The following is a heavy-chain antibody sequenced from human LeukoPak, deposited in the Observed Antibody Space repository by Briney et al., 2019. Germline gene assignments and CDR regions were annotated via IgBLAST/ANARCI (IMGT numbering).Heavy chain of an antibody. D-gene: IGHD5-12*01. J-gene: IGHJ4*02. Sequence: GSSVKVSCKASGGTFSSYAISWVRQAPGQGLEWMGGIIPIFGTANYAQKFQGRVTITTDESTSTACMELSSLRSEDTAVYYCARAPEGATITEDYYFDYWGQGTLVTVSS. CDR1: GGTFSSYA. CDR3: ARAPEGATITEDYYFDY. CDR2: IIPIFGTA. V-gene: IGHV1-69*05.